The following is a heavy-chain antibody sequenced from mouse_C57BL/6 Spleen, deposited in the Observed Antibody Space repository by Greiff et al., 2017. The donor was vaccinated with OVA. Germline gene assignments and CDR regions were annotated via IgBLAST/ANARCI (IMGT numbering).Heavy chain of an antibody. V-gene: IGHV5-4*01. CDR2: ISDGGSYT. CDR3: ARDKNWDY. J-gene: IGHJ2*01. CDR1: GFTFSSYA. D-gene: IGHD4-1*01. Sequence: EVKLMESGGGLVKPGGSLKLSCAASGFTFSSYAMSWVRQTPEKRLEWVATISDGGSYTYYPDNVKGRFTISRDNAKNNLYLQMSHLKSEDTAMYYCARDKNWDYWGQGTTLTVSS.